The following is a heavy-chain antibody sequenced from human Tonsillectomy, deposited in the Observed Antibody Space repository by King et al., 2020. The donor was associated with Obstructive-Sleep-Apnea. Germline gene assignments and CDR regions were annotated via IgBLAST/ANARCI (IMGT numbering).Heavy chain of an antibody. Sequence: VQLVESGGGLVQPGGSLRLSCAASGFTVSSNYMSWVRQAPGKGLEWVSVIYSGGSTYYADSVKGRFTISRDNSKNTLFLQMKSLRAEDPAVYYCAGDSQYCSGGSCYSGGYYGMDVWGQGTTVTVSS. J-gene: IGHJ6*02. V-gene: IGHV3-66*01. CDR2: IYSGGST. CDR3: AGDSQYCSGGSCYSGGYYGMDV. CDR1: GFTVSSNY. D-gene: IGHD2-15*01.